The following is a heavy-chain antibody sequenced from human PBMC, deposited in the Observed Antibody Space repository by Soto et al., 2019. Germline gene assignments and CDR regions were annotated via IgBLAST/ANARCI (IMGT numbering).Heavy chain of an antibody. CDR3: XRXXXXAXXXHTWFDP. CDR2: SYSSGST. V-gene: IGHV4-30-4*01. Sequence: QVQLQESGPGLVKPSQTLSLTCTVSGGSXXXGDXXXSWIRXPPGKGLEWIGYSYSSGSTYYNPSLKSRVSISIDTSKNQFSLRLSSVTAAXTAVYYXXRXXXXAXXXHTWFDPWGQGTLVTVSS. CDR1: GGSXXXGDXX. J-gene: IGHJ5*02.